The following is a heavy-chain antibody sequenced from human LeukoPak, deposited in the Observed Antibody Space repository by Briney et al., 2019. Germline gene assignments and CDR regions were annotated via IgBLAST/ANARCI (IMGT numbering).Heavy chain of an antibody. CDR2: ISSSGATI. D-gene: IGHD6-19*01. V-gene: IGHV3-48*03. CDR1: GFTFSNYE. J-gene: IGHJ3*02. Sequence: PGGSLRLSCAASGFTFSNYEMSWVPQAPGKGLEWVSYISSSGATIYHADSVKGRFTISRDNAKNSLHLQMNSLRDEDTAIYYCARGGSGWYAAFDIWGQGTMVTVSS. CDR3: ARGGSGWYAAFDI.